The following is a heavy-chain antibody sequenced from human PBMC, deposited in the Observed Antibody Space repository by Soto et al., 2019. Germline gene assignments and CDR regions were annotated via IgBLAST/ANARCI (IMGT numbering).Heavy chain of an antibody. CDR3: ARSVFP. J-gene: IGHJ5*02. V-gene: IGHV4-31*03. CDR1: GGSIRSGGYY. CDR2: IYYIGST. Sequence: QVQLQESGPGLVKPSQTLSLTCTVYGGSIRSGGYYCNWIRQHPGKGLEWIGYIYYIGSTYYNTALKSRVTISLDTSKNQFSLKLSSVTAADKAVYYCARSVFPWGQGTLVTVSS.